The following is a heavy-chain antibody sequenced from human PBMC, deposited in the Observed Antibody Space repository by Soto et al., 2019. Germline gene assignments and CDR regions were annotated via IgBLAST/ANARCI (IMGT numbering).Heavy chain of an antibody. D-gene: IGHD3-3*01. CDR1: GDSVSSNSAA. CDR3: ARGQTICGINYYDFWSATTRNWFDP. J-gene: IGHJ5*02. V-gene: IGHV6-1*01. CDR2: TYYRSKWYN. Sequence: SQTLSLTCAISGDSVSSNSAAWNWIRQSPSRGLEWLGRTYYRSKWYNDYAVSVKSRITINPDTSKNQFSLQLNSVTPEDTAVYYCARGQTICGINYYDFWSATTRNWFDPWGQGTLVTVSS.